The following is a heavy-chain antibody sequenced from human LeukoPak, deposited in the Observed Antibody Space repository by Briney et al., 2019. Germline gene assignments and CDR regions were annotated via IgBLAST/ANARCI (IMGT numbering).Heavy chain of an antibody. Sequence: ASVKVSCKASGYTFTSNAMHWVRQAPGQRPEWMGWINTGNGNTKYSQKFQGRVTISRDTSANTAYMEVSSLRSEDTAVYYCARGAAEALDRWGQGTLVTVSS. CDR3: ARGAAEALDR. J-gene: IGHJ5*02. CDR2: INTGNGNT. CDR1: GYTFTSNA. D-gene: IGHD6-13*01. V-gene: IGHV1-3*04.